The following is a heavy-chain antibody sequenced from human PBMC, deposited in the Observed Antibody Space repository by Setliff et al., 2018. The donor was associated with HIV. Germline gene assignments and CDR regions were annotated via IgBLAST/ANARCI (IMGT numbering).Heavy chain of an antibody. CDR2: IYYDGTT. D-gene: IGHD3-3*01. CDR1: GDSISRHD. Sequence: TSETLSLTCTVSGDSISRHDWTWIRQPPGKGLEWIGQIYYDGTTNYNPPIKSRVTISVDTSKNQFSLRLSSVTEADTAVFYCARRVGLTISGAPNQYYYMDVWGKGTTVTVSS. V-gene: IGHV4-59*11. J-gene: IGHJ6*03. CDR3: ARRVGLTISGAPNQYYYMDV.